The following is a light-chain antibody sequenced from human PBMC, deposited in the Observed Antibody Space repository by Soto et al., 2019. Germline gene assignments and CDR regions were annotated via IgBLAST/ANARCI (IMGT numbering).Light chain of an antibody. V-gene: IGLV1-40*01. J-gene: IGLJ3*02. Sequence: QSVLTQPPSVSGAPGQKVTISCTRSSSNIGAAYDVHRYQHLPGTAPKLLIYGNNNRPSGVPDRFSGSKSGTSASLAITGLQAEDEAEYYCQSYDSSLSGWVFGGGTKRTVL. CDR2: GNN. CDR1: SSNIGAAYD. CDR3: QSYDSSLSGWV.